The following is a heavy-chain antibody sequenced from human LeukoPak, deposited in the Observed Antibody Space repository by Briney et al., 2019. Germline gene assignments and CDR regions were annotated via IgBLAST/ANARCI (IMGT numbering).Heavy chain of an antibody. Sequence: GGSLRLSCAASGFTFSDYYMSWIRQAPGKGLEWVSYISSSGSTIYYADSVKGRFTISRDNAKNSLYLQMNSLRAEDTAVYYCARDKGDYDTSGSLFIFGGQGTLVTVSS. CDR1: GFTFSDYY. CDR2: ISSSGSTI. CDR3: ARDKGDYDTSGSLFIF. V-gene: IGHV3-11*01. D-gene: IGHD3-22*01. J-gene: IGHJ4*02.